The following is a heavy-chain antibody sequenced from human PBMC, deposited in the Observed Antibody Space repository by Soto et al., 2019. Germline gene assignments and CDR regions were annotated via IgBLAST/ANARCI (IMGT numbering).Heavy chain of an antibody. CDR3: ARRSSITIFGVVHPFDY. V-gene: IGHV1-18*04. CDR1: GYTFPSYC. CDR2: ISAYNGNT. Sequence: ASVKVSCKASGYTFPSYCIIWVRQAPGQGLEWMGWISAYNGNTNYAQKLQGRVTMTTDTSTSTAYMELRSLRSDDTAVYYCARRSSITIFGVVHPFDYWGQGTLVTVSS. D-gene: IGHD3-3*01. J-gene: IGHJ4*02.